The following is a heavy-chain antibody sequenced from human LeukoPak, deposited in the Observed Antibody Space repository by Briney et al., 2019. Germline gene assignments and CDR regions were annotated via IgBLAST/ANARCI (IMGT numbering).Heavy chain of an antibody. J-gene: IGHJ4*02. CDR1: GFTFSSYS. Sequence: GGSLRLSCAASGFTFSSYSMNWVRQAPGQGLEWVSSISGTSTYIYYADSVRGRFTIYRDNAKNSLYLQMNSLRAEDTAVYYCARTLGQGRAMDYWGQGTLVTVSS. CDR2: ISGTSTYI. D-gene: IGHD2-15*01. CDR3: ARTLGQGRAMDY. V-gene: IGHV3-21*01.